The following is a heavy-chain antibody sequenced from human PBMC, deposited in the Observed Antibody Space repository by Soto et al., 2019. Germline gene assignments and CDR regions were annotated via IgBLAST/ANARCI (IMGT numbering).Heavy chain of an antibody. D-gene: IGHD1-26*01. CDR1: VVSFSGYY. CDR2: INHSGST. V-gene: IGHV4-34*01. CDR3: ARDSEELEGAPVDY. J-gene: IGHJ4*02. Sequence: WETLSLTCAFYVVSFSGYYWSCIRHPPGKGLEWIGEINHSGSTNYNPSLKSRVTISVDTSKNQFSLKLSSVTAADTAVYYCARDSEELEGAPVDYWGQGTLVTVSS.